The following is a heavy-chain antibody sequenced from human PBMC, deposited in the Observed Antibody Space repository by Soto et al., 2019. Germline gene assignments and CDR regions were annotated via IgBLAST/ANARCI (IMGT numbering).Heavy chain of an antibody. V-gene: IGHV4-34*01. D-gene: IGHD2-15*01. CDR1: GGSFSGYY. J-gene: IGHJ5*02. CDR3: ARVVVVVAAANWFDP. CDR2: INHSGST. Sequence: SETLSLTCAVYGGSFSGYYWSWIRKPPGKGLEWIGEINHSGSTNYNPSLKSRVTISVDTSKNQFSLKLSSVTAADTAVYYCARVVVVVAAANWFDPWGQGTLVTVSS.